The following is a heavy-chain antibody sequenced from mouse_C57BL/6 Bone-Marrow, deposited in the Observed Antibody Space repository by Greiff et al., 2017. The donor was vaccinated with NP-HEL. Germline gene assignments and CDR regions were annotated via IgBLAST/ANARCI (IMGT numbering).Heavy chain of an antibody. CDR2: IYPGDGDT. J-gene: IGHJ2*01. Sequence: VQLQQSGPELVKPGASVKIPCKASGYAFSSSWMNWVKQRPGKGLEWIGRIYPGDGDTNYNGKFKGKATLTADKSSSTAYMQLSSLTSEDSAVYCGARKGYYGDYFDDWGKGTTLTVSS. CDR1: GYAFSSSW. V-gene: IGHV1-82*01. D-gene: IGHD1-2*01. CDR3: ARKGYYGDYFDD.